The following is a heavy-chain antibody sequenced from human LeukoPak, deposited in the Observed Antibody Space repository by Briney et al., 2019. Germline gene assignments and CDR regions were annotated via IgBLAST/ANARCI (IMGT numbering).Heavy chain of an antibody. J-gene: IGHJ6*02. CDR2: INHSGST. CDR3: ARGKGLEVQSYYYDSSGSRAQYYYGMDV. Sequence: SETLSLTCAVYGGSFRGYYWSWIRQPPGKGLEWIGEINHSGSTNYNPSLKSRVTISVDTSKNQFSLKLSSVTAADTAVYYCARGKGLEVQSYYYDSSGSRAQYYYGMDVWGQGTTVTVSS. D-gene: IGHD3-22*01. V-gene: IGHV4-34*01. CDR1: GGSFRGYY.